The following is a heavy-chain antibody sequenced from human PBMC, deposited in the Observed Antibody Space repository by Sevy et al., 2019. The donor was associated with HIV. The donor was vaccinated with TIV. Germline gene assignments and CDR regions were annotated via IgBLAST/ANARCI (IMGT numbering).Heavy chain of an antibody. D-gene: IGHD2-2*01. J-gene: IGHJ6*02. CDR2: IKQDGSEK. CDR1: GFTFSRSS. CDR3: AREEWYQLLYYYYGMDV. Sequence: GGSLRLSCAGSGFTFSRSSMNWVRQAPGKGLEWVANIKQDGSEKYYVDSVKGRFTISRDNAKNSLYLQMNSLRAEDTAVYYCAREEWYQLLYYYYGMDVWGQGTTVTVSS. V-gene: IGHV3-7*01.